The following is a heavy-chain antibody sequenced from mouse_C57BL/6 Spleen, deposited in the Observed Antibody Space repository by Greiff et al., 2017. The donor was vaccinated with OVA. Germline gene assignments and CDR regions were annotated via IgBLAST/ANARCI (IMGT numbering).Heavy chain of an antibody. CDR3: AKSRGYSYYFDY. CDR2: IWSGGST. J-gene: IGHJ2*01. D-gene: IGHD2-3*01. CDR1: GFSLTSYG. Sequence: QVQLQQSGPGLVQPSQSLSITCTVSGFSLTSYGVHWVRQPPGKGLEWLGVIWSGGSTDYNAAFISRLSISKDNSKSQVFFKMNSLQADDTAIYSCAKSRGYSYYFDYWGQGTTLTVSS. V-gene: IGHV2-4*01.